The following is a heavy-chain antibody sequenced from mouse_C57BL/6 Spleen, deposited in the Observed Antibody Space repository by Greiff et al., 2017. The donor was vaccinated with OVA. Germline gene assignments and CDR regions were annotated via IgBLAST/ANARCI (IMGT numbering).Heavy chain of an antibody. CDR2: ISSGSSTI. Sequence: EVKVVESGGGLVKPGGSLKLSCAASGFTFSDYGMHWVRQAPEKGLEWVAYISSGSSTINYADTVKGRFTISRDNAKNTLFLQMTSLRSEDTAMYYCARGGQRAMDYWGQGTSVTVSS. D-gene: IGHD3-3*01. CDR3: ARGGQRAMDY. V-gene: IGHV5-17*01. J-gene: IGHJ4*01. CDR1: GFTFSDYG.